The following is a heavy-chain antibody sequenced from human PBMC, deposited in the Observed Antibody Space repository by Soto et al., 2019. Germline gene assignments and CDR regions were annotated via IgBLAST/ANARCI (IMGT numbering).Heavy chain of an antibody. CDR2: INHSGST. Sequence: LSLTCAVYGGSFSGYYWSWIRQPPGKGLEWIGEINHSGSTNYNPSLKSRVTISVDTSKNQFSLKLSSVTAADTAVYYCARVAVLDYYYYGMDVWGQGTTVTVSS. CDR3: ARVAVLDYYYYGMDV. CDR1: GGSFSGYY. J-gene: IGHJ6*02. D-gene: IGHD2-8*02. V-gene: IGHV4-34*01.